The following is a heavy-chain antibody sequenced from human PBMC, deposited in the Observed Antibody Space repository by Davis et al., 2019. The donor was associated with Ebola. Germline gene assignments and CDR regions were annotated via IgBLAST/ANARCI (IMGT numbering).Heavy chain of an antibody. V-gene: IGHV3-69-1*01. CDR3: ARAPAGRWQWPGTACDY. D-gene: IGHD6-19*01. CDR1: GFTFSGHR. Sequence: GESLKISCAASGFTFSGHRMNWVRQAPGKGLEWVSSITSGDSTSYADSLKGRFTISRDNAKNSLYLQLNSLRPEDTALYYCARAPAGRWQWPGTACDYWGQGTLVTVSS. J-gene: IGHJ4*02. CDR2: ITSGDST.